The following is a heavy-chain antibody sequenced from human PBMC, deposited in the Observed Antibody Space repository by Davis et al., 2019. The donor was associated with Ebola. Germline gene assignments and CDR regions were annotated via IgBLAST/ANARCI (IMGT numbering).Heavy chain of an antibody. CDR1: GGSISSSNW. CDR2: IHDNGDT. Sequence: MPSETLSLTCAVSGGSISSSNWWSWVRQPPGKGLEWIGYIHDNGDTKSNPSLKSRVTISVDTSKNQFSLKLNSVTAADTAVFYCARSNYGSGSYDSWGQGALVTVSS. V-gene: IGHV4-4*02. J-gene: IGHJ5*01. CDR3: ARSNYGSGSYDS. D-gene: IGHD3-10*01.